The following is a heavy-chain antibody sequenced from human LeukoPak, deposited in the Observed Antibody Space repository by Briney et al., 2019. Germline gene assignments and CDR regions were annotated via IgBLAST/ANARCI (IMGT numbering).Heavy chain of an antibody. Sequence: ASVKVSCKASGYTFTSYDINWVRQATGQGLEWMGWMNPNSGNTGYAQKFQGRVTMTRNTSISTAYMELSSLRPEDTAVYYCARRIAAAGTPLGFWGQGTLVTVSS. J-gene: IGHJ4*02. D-gene: IGHD6-13*01. CDR1: GYTFTSYD. CDR2: MNPNSGNT. CDR3: ARRIAAAGTPLGF. V-gene: IGHV1-8*01.